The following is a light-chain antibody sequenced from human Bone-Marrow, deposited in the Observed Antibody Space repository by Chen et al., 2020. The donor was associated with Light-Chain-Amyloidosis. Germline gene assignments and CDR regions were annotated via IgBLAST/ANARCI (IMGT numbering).Light chain of an antibody. Sequence: QSALTQPASVPGSPGQSITISCPGTSSDVGSYNLVSWYQQHPGKAPKLMIYEVSKRPSGVSNRFSGSKSGNTASLTISGLQAEDEADYYCCSYAGSSTLFGGGTKLTVL. CDR3: CSYAGSSTL. J-gene: IGLJ2*01. CDR1: SSDVGSYNL. CDR2: EVS. V-gene: IGLV2-23*02.